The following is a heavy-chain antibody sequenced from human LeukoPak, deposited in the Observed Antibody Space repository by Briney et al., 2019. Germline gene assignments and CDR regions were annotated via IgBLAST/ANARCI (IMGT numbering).Heavy chain of an antibody. J-gene: IGHJ4*02. CDR1: GFTFRSYA. D-gene: IGHD1-26*01. CDR2: ISGSGGST. CDR3: AREGNSGSYGDRGYYFDY. V-gene: IGHV3-23*01. Sequence: PGGSLRLSCAASGFTFRSYAMSWVRQAPGKGLELVSAISGSGGSTYYADSVKGRFTISRDNSKNTLYLQMNSLRAEDTAVYYCAREGNSGSYGDRGYYFDYWGQGTLVTVSS.